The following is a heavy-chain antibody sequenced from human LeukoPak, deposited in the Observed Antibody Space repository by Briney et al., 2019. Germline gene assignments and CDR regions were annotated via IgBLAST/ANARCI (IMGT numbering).Heavy chain of an antibody. CDR3: ARSRVVPAASRLYYFDY. CDR1: GGSFSSDPYY. Sequence: SQTLSLTCTVSGGSFSSDPYYWSWIRQPPGKGLEWIGYIYHSGSTYYNPSLKSRVIISVDRSKNQFSLKLSSVTAADTAVYYCARSRVVPAASRLYYFDYWGQGTLVTVSS. D-gene: IGHD2-2*01. V-gene: IGHV4-30-2*01. J-gene: IGHJ4*02. CDR2: IYHSGST.